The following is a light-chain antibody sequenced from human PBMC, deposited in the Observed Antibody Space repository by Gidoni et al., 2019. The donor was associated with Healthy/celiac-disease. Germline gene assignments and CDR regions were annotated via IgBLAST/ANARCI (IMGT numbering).Light chain of an antibody. CDR3: QQYGSSGT. CDR2: GAA. Sequence: EVVLTQSPGTLSLSPGTRATLSCSASQSVSSSYLAWSQQKPGQAPRLLIYGAASRATGIPDRFSGRGSGTDFTLTISRLEPEDFAVYYCQQYGSSGTFGQGTKLEIK. CDR1: QSVSSSY. V-gene: IGKV3-20*01. J-gene: IGKJ2*01.